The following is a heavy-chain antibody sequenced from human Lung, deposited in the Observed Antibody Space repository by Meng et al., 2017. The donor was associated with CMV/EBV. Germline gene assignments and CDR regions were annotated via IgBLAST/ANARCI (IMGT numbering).Heavy chain of an antibody. CDR1: GFTSRSYA. J-gene: IGHJ4*02. Sequence: VQLLQSASAVVQPGASVRVSCNASGFTSRSYAMNWVRQAPGQGLEWMGWINTNTGSPTYDQGFTGLFVFSLDTSVSTAYLQITSLKPDDTAVYYCARSTYYHDSSGPAFDYWGQGTLVTVSS. CDR2: INTNTGSP. V-gene: IGHV7-4-1*02. CDR3: ARSTYYHDSSGPAFDY. D-gene: IGHD3-22*01.